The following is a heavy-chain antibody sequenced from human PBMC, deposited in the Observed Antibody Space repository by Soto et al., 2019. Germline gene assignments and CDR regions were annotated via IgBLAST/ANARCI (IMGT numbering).Heavy chain of an antibody. V-gene: IGHV1-69*01. CDR3: TRSIGSGGVIGGFDY. Sequence: QVQLVQSETAVKKPGSAVRVSCKAYGGTFNTDAMNWVRQAPGQGLEWMGGILPMFDRPRYAQKFQGRVTITVDEPTTTAYMELSSLRSDDTAVYYCTRSIGSGGVIGGFDYCGQGTLVTVSS. CDR2: ILPMFDRP. CDR1: GGTFNTDA. J-gene: IGHJ4*02. D-gene: IGHD3-16*02.